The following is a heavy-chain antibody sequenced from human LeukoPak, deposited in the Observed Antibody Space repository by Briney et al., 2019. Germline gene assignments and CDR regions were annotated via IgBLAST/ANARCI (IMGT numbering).Heavy chain of an antibody. CDR3: ATDYAGNSLWYYYGLGV. V-gene: IGHV3-21*01. Sequence: PGGSLRLSCAASGFTFSHYSMNWVRQAPGKGLEWVSSISSDSRYIYYADSLKGRFTISRDNAKNSLYLQMNGLRAEDTAVYYCATDYAGNSLWYYYGLGVWGQGTTVTVSS. CDR1: GFTFSHYS. D-gene: IGHD4-23*01. CDR2: ISSDSRYI. J-gene: IGHJ6*02.